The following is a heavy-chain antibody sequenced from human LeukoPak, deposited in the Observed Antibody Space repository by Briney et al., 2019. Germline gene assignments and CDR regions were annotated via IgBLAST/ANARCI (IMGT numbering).Heavy chain of an antibody. D-gene: IGHD1-14*01. CDR1: GFTFDDYA. V-gene: IGHV3-9*01. CDR3: AKVHNGWHLGRGAFDI. J-gene: IGHJ3*02. CDR2: ISANSGSI. Sequence: GASLRLSCAASGFTFDDYAMSWVRQAPGQGLEWVSCISANSGSIGYAESVKGRFTISRDNAKNSLYLQMNSLRAEDTALYYCAKVHNGWHLGRGAFDIWGQGTMVTVSS.